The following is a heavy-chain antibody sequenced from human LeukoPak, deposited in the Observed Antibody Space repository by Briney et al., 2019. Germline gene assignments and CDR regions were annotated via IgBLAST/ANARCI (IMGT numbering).Heavy chain of an antibody. CDR1: GGSISSYY. V-gene: IGHV4-59*12. CDR2: IYYSGST. CDR3: ARDNYYDSSVPRGFDY. J-gene: IGHJ4*02. D-gene: IGHD3-22*01. Sequence: PSETLSLTCTVSGGSISSYYWSWIRQPPGKGLEWIGSIYYSGSTYYNPSLKSRVTISVDTSKNQFSLKLSSVTAADTAVYYCARDNYYDSSVPRGFDYWGQGTLVTVSS.